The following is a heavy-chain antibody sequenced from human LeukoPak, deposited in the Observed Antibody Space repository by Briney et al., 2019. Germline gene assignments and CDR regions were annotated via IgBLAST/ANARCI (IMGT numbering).Heavy chain of an antibody. CDR1: GFTFSSYE. D-gene: IGHD3-10*01. J-gene: IGHJ4*02. CDR2: ISSSGSTI. CDR3: ARDRGVHYFDY. V-gene: IGHV3-48*03. Sequence: PGGSLRLSRAASGFTFSSYEMNWVRQAPGKGLEWVSYISSSGSTIYYADSVKGRFTISRDNARNSLYLQMNSLRAEDTAVYYCARDRGVHYFDYWGQGTLVTVSS.